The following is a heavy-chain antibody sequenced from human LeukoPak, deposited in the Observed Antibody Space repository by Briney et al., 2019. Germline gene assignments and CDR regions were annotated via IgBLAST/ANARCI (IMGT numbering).Heavy chain of an antibody. J-gene: IGHJ6*03. V-gene: IGHV3-7*01. Sequence: GGSLGLSCAASGFTFTTYWMSWVRQAPGKGLEWVANIKQDGTERYYVDSVKGRFTISRDNAKNSLYLQMSSLRVEDTAVYYCARDHLSSGSSPDYYYYYYMDVWGKGTTVTISS. CDR1: GFTFTTYW. D-gene: IGHD6-19*01. CDR3: ARDHLSSGSSPDYYYYYYMDV. CDR2: IKQDGTER.